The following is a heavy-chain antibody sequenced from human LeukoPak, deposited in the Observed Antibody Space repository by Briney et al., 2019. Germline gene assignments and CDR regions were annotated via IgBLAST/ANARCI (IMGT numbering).Heavy chain of an antibody. Sequence: GGSLRLSCVVSGFTFSSSTMYWVRQAPGKGLEWVSSIFSYSSYIYYADSVKGRFTISRDNAKNSLYLQMNSLRAQDTALYYCAKDSKAVTGTGNIDYWGQGTLVTVSS. CDR3: AKDSKAVTGTGNIDY. CDR1: GFTFSSST. D-gene: IGHD6-19*01. V-gene: IGHV3-21*04. J-gene: IGHJ4*02. CDR2: IFSYSSYI.